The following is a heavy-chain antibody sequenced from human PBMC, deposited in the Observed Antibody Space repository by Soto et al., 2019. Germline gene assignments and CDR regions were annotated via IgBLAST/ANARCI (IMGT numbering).Heavy chain of an antibody. CDR3: ARGWEDGDCSSTSCFACDI. CDR2: IYYSGST. J-gene: IGHJ3*02. V-gene: IGHV4-59*01. Sequence: QVQLQESGPGLVKPSETLSLTCTVSGGSISSYYWSWIRQPPGQGLEWIGYIYYSGSTNYYPSLKNRATLSVDTSKNRSSRKLSPLTAANTAVYYCARGWEDGDCSSTSCFACDIWGQGTMVTVSS. D-gene: IGHD2-2*01. CDR1: GGSISSYY.